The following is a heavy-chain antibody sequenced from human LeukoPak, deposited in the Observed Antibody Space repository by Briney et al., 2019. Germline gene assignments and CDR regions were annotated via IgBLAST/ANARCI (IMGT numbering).Heavy chain of an antibody. D-gene: IGHD3-9*01. J-gene: IGHJ4*02. CDR3: ARVTGPVDY. CDR1: GFSFSNYS. V-gene: IGHV3-7*01. Sequence: GGSLRLSCAASGFSFSNYSMHWVRQAPGKGLEWVANINQDGSEKYYVDSVKGRFTISRDNANNSLYLQMNSLRAEDTAVYYCARVTGPVDYWGQGTLVTVSS. CDR2: INQDGSEK.